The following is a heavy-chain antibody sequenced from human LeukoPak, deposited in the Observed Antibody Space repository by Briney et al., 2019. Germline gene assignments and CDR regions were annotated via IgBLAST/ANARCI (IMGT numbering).Heavy chain of an antibody. V-gene: IGHV3-23*01. CDR1: GFTFSSYA. CDR3: AKGSGITMIVVVITD. CDR2: ISGSGGST. D-gene: IGHD3-22*01. J-gene: IGHJ4*02. Sequence: GGSLRLSCAASGFTFSSYAMSWVRQAPGKGLEWVSAISGSGGSTYYADSVKGRFTISRDNSKNTPYLQMNSLRAEDTAVYYCAKGSGITMIVVVITDWGQGTLVTVSS.